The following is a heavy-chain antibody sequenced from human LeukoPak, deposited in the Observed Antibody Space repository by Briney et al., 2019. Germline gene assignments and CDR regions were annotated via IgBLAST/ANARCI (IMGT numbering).Heavy chain of an antibody. CDR3: ARGDRYSSSWPFDY. D-gene: IGHD6-13*01. Sequence: SETLSLTCAVYGGSFSGYYWSWIRQPPGKGLEWIGEINHSGSTNYNPSLKSRVTISVDTSKNQFSLKLSSVTAADTAVYYCARGDRYSSSWPFDYWGQGTLVTVSS. CDR2: INHSGST. CDR1: GGSFSGYY. J-gene: IGHJ4*02. V-gene: IGHV4-34*01.